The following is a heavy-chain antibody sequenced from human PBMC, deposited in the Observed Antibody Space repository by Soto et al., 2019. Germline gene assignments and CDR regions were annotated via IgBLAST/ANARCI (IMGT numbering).Heavy chain of an antibody. J-gene: IGHJ4*02. V-gene: IGHV3-74*01. CDR3: ARREYDVVTGYRLDY. CDR2: VNGDGSST. Sequence: EVQLVESGGGLVQPGGSLRLSCVASGFTFSNYWMHWVRQAPGKGLVWVSRVNGDGSSTIYADSVKGRFTISRDNAKNTLYLQMNSLRAEDSAVYYCARREYDVVTGYRLDYWGQGTRVTVSS. D-gene: IGHD3-9*01. CDR1: GFTFSNYW.